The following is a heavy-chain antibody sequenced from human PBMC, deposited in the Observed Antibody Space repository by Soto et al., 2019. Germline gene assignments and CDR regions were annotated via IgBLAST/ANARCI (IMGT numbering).Heavy chain of an antibody. V-gene: IGHV1-2*04. D-gene: IGHD2-15*01. CDR1: GYTFTGYY. Sequence: ASVKVSCKASGYTFTGYYMHWVRQAPGQGLEWMGWINPNSGGTNYAQKFQGWVTMTRDTSISTAYMELSRLRSDDTAVYYCARVGWSPGRDYYGMDVWGQGTTVTVSS. CDR2: INPNSGGT. CDR3: ARVGWSPGRDYYGMDV. J-gene: IGHJ6*02.